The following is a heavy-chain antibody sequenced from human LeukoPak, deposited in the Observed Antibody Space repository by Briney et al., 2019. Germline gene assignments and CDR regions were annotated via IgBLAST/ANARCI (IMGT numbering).Heavy chain of an antibody. CDR1: GFTFSSYW. D-gene: IGHD3-10*01. Sequence: GGSLRLSCAASGFTFSSYWMSWVRQAPGKGLEWVANLKQDGSEKYYVDSVKGRFTISRDNAKNSLYLQMNSLRAEDTAVYYCARDGSGRWDDAFDIWGQGTMVTVSS. CDR3: ARDGSGRWDDAFDI. V-gene: IGHV3-7*01. J-gene: IGHJ3*02. CDR2: LKQDGSEK.